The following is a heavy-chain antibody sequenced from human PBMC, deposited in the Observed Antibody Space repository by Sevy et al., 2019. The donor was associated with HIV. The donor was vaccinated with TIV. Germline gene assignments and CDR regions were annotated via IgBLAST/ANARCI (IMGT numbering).Heavy chain of an antibody. Sequence: GGSLRLSCAASGFTLNSYWMSWVRQAPGKGLEWVANIKQDGSVKYYVDSVKGRVTISRDNARNLGYLQMSSLTAEDTALYYCVRAIAADASLWGQGTLVTVSS. CDR2: IKQDGSVK. V-gene: IGHV3-7*01. CDR1: GFTLNSYW. D-gene: IGHD6-13*01. CDR3: VRAIAADASL. J-gene: IGHJ4*02.